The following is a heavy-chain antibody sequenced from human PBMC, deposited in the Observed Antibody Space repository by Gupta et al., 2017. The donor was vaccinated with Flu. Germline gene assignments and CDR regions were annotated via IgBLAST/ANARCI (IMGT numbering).Heavy chain of an antibody. D-gene: IGHD1-26*01. J-gene: IGHJ5*02. CDR2: MNPESGNK. CDR3: ARPRLRGRWLDA. V-gene: IGHV1-8*01. CDR1: NFTSFD. Sequence: NFTSFDMQWVPQERVKGLGWMGWMNPESGNKPCEQKFLSRVTMTRNTSISTAYMDLRSLTPADTAGYYCARPRLRGRWLDAWGQGTLVTVSS.